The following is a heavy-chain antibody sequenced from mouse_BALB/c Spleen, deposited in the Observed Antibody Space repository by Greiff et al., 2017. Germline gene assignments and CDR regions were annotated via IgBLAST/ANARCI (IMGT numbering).Heavy chain of an antibody. CDR3: ARSGYRYDWYFDV. Sequence: ESGPGLVKPSQSLSLTCPVTGYSITSDYAWNWIRQFPGNKLEWMGYISYSGSTSYNPSLKSRISITRDTSKNQFFLQLNSVTTEDTATYYCARSGYRYDWYFDVWGAGTTVTVSS. D-gene: IGHD2-14*01. V-gene: IGHV3-2*02. CDR1: GYSITSDYA. J-gene: IGHJ1*01. CDR2: ISYSGST.